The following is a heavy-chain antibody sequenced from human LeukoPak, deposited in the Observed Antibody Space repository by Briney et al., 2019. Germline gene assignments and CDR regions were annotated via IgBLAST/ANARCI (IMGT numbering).Heavy chain of an antibody. CDR3: ARDKKSLSSTSCYTGECRLSSWFDP. CDR1: GYTFTTFG. J-gene: IGHJ5*02. Sequence: GASVKVSCKASGYTFTTFGVSWVRQAPGHGLEWMGWINTYNGNTNYTQKLQGRVTMTTDTSTSTAYMELRSLRSDDTAVYYCARDKKSLSSTSCYTGECRLSSWFDPWGQGTLVTVSS. V-gene: IGHV1-18*01. D-gene: IGHD2-2*02. CDR2: INTYNGNT.